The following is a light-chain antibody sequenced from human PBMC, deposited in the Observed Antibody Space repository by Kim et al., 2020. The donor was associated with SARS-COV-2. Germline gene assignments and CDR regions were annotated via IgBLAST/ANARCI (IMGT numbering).Light chain of an antibody. J-gene: IGLJ2*01. V-gene: IGLV1-44*01. CDR2: ADN. CDR1: KSSIGPYP. Sequence: GQGVTISCFRTKSSIGPYPVNWYQQLPRTAPTLLTYADNQRPSGVPHRFSGSRSGTSASLAISGLQSEDVAEYYCAVWDGSLKVVLFGGGTQLTV. CDR3: AVWDGSLKVVL.